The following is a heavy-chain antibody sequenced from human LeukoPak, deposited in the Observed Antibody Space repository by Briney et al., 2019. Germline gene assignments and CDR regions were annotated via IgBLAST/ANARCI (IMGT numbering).Heavy chain of an antibody. CDR1: GFTFSSYA. D-gene: IGHD3-3*01. V-gene: IGHV3-23*01. CDR3: TTEVRYYDFWSGYYSNWFDP. J-gene: IGHJ5*02. Sequence: GGSLRLSCAASGFTFSSYAMSWVRQAPGKGLEWVSAISGSGGSTYYADSVKGRFTISRDNSKNTLYLQMNSLKTEDTAVYYCTTEVRYYDFWSGYYSNWFDPWGQGTLVTVSS. CDR2: ISGSGGST.